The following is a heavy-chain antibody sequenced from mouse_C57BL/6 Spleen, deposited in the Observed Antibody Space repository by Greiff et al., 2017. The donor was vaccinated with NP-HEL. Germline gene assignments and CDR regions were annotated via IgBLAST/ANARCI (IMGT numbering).Heavy chain of an antibody. Sequence: QVHVKQSGAELVRPGASVTLSCKASGYTFTDYEMHWVKQTPVHGLEWIGAIDPETGGTAYNQKFKGKAILTADKSSSTAYMELRSLTSEDSAVYYCTREITTGVALPYFDYWGQGTTLTVSS. CDR3: TREITTGVALPYFDY. D-gene: IGHD1-1*01. J-gene: IGHJ2*01. V-gene: IGHV1-15*01. CDR1: GYTFTDYE. CDR2: IDPETGGT.